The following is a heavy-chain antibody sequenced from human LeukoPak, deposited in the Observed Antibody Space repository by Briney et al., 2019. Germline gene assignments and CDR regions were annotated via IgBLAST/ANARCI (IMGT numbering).Heavy chain of an antibody. CDR2: INHSGST. CDR3: ARVSLEWLPHYYYYMDV. CDR1: GGSFSGYY. V-gene: IGHV4-34*01. D-gene: IGHD3-3*01. Sequence: PSETLSLTCAVYGGSFSGYYWSWIRQPPGKGLEWIGEINHSGSTNYNPSLKSRVTLSVDTSKNQFSLKLSSVTAADTAVYYCARVSLEWLPHYYYYMDVWGKGTTVTVSS. J-gene: IGHJ6*03.